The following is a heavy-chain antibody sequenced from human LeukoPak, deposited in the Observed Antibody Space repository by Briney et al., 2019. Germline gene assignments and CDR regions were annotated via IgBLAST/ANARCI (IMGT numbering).Heavy chain of an antibody. Sequence: GESLKISCKGSGYSFTSYWIGWVRQMPGKGLEWMGIIYPGDSDTRYSPSFQGQGTISADKSISTAYLQWSSLKASDTAMYYCARSCWDYDSSSFCRAFDIWGQGTMVTVSS. CDR1: GYSFTSYW. V-gene: IGHV5-51*01. J-gene: IGHJ3*02. CDR2: IYPGDSDT. CDR3: ARSCWDYDSSSFCRAFDI. D-gene: IGHD3-22*01.